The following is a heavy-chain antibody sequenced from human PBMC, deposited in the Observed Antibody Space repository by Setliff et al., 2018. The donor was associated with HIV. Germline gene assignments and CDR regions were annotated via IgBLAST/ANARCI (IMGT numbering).Heavy chain of an antibody. CDR2: ISHNGGF. CDR1: GASLSPYF. CDR3: VRGANFYTPRKRIFDY. V-gene: IGHV4-34*01. D-gene: IGHD3-3*01. J-gene: IGHJ4*02. Sequence: LSLTCAVYGASLSPYFWHWIRQSPGKGLEWIGEISHNGGFNYSPSLESRLTMSVDTPRNQVSLNLSAVTAADTAIYYCVRGANFYTPRKRIFDYWGQGMSVTVSS.